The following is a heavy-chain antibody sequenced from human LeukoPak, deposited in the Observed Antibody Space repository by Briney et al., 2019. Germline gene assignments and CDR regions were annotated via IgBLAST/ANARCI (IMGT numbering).Heavy chain of an antibody. CDR2: IRSKANSYAT. CDR1: GFTFSGSA. J-gene: IGHJ4*02. V-gene: IGHV3-73*01. Sequence: GGSLRLSCAASGFTFSGSAMHWVRQVSGKGLEWVGRIRSKANSYATAYAASVNGRFTVSRDDSKNTAYLQMNSLKTEDTAVYYCTSAPATVFDYWGQGTLVTVSS. D-gene: IGHD2-2*01. CDR3: TSAPATVFDY.